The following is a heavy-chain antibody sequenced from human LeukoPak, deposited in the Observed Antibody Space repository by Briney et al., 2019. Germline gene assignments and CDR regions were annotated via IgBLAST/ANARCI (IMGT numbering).Heavy chain of an antibody. J-gene: IGHJ6*02. V-gene: IGHV3-48*02. D-gene: IGHD6-19*01. Sequence: GGSLRLSCAGSGFSFSSYSMNWVRQAPGKGLEWISYISGSSDIIYYGDSVKGRFTISRDNAKNSLYLQMSSLRDEDTAVYYCARDAGNSGYGMDVWGQGTTVTVSS. CDR2: ISGSSDII. CDR1: GFSFSSYS. CDR3: ARDAGNSGYGMDV.